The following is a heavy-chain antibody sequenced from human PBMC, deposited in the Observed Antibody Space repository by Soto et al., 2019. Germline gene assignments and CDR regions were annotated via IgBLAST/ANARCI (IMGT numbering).Heavy chain of an antibody. D-gene: IGHD5-12*01. J-gene: IGHJ4*02. CDR2: IKSDGSST. CDR1: GFTFSSYW. V-gene: IGHV3-74*01. CDR3: ARGREYNVYDYWNY. Sequence: EVQLVESGGGLVQPGGSLRVSCAASGFTFSSYWMHWVRQAPGKGLVWVSRIKSDGSSTDYSDSVKGRFTISRDNAKNTLYLRMNSLRAEDTAVYYWARGREYNVYDYWNYWGQGTLVTVSS.